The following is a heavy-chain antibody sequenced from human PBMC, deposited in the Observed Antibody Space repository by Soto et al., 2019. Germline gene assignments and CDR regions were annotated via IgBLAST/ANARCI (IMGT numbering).Heavy chain of an antibody. Sequence: EVQLVESGGGLVQPGGSLRLSCAASGFTFSSYWMHWVSQAPGKGLVWVSRINSDGSSTSYADSVKGRFTISRYNAKNTLYLKMNSLRAEDTAVYYCARDLPSIAAAGSPSSWFDPWGQGTLVTVSS. V-gene: IGHV3-74*01. CDR1: GFTFSSYW. J-gene: IGHJ5*02. CDR3: ARDLPSIAAAGSPSSWFDP. D-gene: IGHD6-13*01. CDR2: INSDGSST.